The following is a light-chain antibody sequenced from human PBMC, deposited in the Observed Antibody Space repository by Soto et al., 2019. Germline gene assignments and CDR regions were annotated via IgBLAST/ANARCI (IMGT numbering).Light chain of an antibody. CDR1: QSVSSSY. Sequence: EIVMTQSPATLSVSPGERATLSCRASQSVSSSYLAWYQQKPGQAPRLLIYGASSRATGIPDRFSGSGSGTDFTLTISRLEPEDFAVYYCQQYGSSPLFGPGTKVDIK. J-gene: IGKJ3*01. V-gene: IGKV3-20*01. CDR2: GAS. CDR3: QQYGSSPL.